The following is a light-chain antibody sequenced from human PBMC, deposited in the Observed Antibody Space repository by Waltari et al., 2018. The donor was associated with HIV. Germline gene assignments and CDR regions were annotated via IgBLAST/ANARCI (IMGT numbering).Light chain of an antibody. Sequence: SYELTQPPSVSVSPGQTARITCSGDVLAKKYARWFQQKPGQDPVLVIYKDSERPSGIPERFSGSSLRTTVTLTISVAQVEDEADYYCYSAADNNLGVFGGGTKLTVL. CDR2: KDS. CDR1: VLAKKY. J-gene: IGLJ3*02. V-gene: IGLV3-27*01. CDR3: YSAADNNLGV.